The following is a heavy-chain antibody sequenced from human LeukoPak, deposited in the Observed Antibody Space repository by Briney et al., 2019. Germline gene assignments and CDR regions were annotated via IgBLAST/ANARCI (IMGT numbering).Heavy chain of an antibody. CDR1: GFAFDDYA. Sequence: GGSLRLSRAASGFAFDDYAMHWVRQAPGKGLEWVSAISWNNNKIGYADSVKGRFTISRDNAKNSLYLQMNSLRAEDTALYYCAKGMFHDSSGYYSQPFDYWGQGTLVTVSS. V-gene: IGHV3-9*01. CDR3: AKGMFHDSSGYYSQPFDY. CDR2: ISWNNNKI. J-gene: IGHJ4*02. D-gene: IGHD3-22*01.